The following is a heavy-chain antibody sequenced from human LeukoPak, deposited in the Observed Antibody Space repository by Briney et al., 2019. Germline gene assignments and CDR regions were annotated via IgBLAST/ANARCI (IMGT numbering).Heavy chain of an antibody. Sequence: GGSLRPSCAASGFTFSTYSMAWVRQTPGKGLEWVSSIGSSSKYIYYADSVKGRFTISRDNTQNSLFLQMNSLRVGDTAVYYCATDRVVGATRGDFDYWGQGTLVTVSS. CDR2: IGSSSKYI. D-gene: IGHD1-26*01. CDR1: GFTFSTYS. J-gene: IGHJ4*02. V-gene: IGHV3-21*01. CDR3: ATDRVVGATRGDFDY.